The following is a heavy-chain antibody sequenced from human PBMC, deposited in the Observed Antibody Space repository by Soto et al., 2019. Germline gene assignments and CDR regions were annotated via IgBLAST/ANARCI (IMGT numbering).Heavy chain of an antibody. D-gene: IGHD1-7*01. CDR2: ISSDGNTK. CDR3: ARVTGELPHYYYFAMDV. J-gene: IGHJ6*02. CDR1: GFAFNRYT. Sequence: QVQLVESGGGVVHPGRSLRLSCGASGFAFNRYTMHWVRQAPGKGLQWVALISSDGNTKYYSDSVQGRFTISRDSSKNTLYLQMHSLRTEDTAVYSCARVTGELPHYYYFAMDVWGQGTTVTVSS. V-gene: IGHV3-30-3*01.